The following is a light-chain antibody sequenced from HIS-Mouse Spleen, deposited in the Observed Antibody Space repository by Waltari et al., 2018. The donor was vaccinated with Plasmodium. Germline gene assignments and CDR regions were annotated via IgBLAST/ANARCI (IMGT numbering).Light chain of an antibody. CDR3: SSYAGSNNYV. Sequence: QSALTQPPSASGSPGQSVTISCTGTSSDVGCYNYVSWYQQHPGKAPKLMIYEVSKRPSGVPDRFSGSKSGNTAPLTVSGLQAEDEADYYCSSYAGSNNYVFGTGTKVTVL. CDR2: EVS. V-gene: IGLV2-8*01. J-gene: IGLJ1*01. CDR1: SSDVGCYNY.